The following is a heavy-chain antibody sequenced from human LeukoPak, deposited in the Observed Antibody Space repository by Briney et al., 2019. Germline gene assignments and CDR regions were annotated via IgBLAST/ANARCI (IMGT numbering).Heavy chain of an antibody. J-gene: IGHJ4*02. D-gene: IGHD6-19*01. CDR3: AREVVAVAGTALFDY. V-gene: IGHV1-2*02. CDR1: GCTFTGYY. CDR2: INPNSGGT. Sequence: ASVKVSCKASGCTFTGYYMHWVRQAPGQGLEWMGWINPNSGGTNYAQKFQGRVTMTRDTSISTAYMELSRLRSDDTAVYYCAREVVAVAGTALFDYWGQGTLVTVSS.